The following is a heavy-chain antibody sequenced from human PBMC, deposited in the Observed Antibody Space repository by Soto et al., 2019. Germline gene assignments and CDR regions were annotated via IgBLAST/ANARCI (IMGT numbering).Heavy chain of an antibody. J-gene: IGHJ6*02. CDR3: AKDQYTSGGYGMDV. Sequence: EVQLLESGGGLVQPGGSLRLSCAASGFTFSSYAMSWVRQAPGKGLEWVSAISGSGGSTYYADSVKGRFTISRDNSKNTLYLQMKSLRAEGTAVYYCAKDQYTSGGYGMDVWGQGTTVTVSS. V-gene: IGHV3-23*01. D-gene: IGHD1-26*01. CDR2: ISGSGGST. CDR1: GFTFSSYA.